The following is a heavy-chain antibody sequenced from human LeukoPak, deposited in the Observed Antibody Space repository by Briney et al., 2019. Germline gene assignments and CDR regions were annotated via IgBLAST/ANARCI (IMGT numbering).Heavy chain of an antibody. V-gene: IGHV4-34*01. CDR1: GAPISRYY. CDR3: ARGRPYYYYGMDV. J-gene: IGHJ6*02. CDR2: INHSGST. Sequence: SETLSLTCTVSGAPISRYYWSWIRQPPGKGLEWIGEINHSGSTNYNPSLKSRVTISVDTSKNQFSLKLSSVTAADTAVYYCARGRPYYYYGMDVWGQGTTVTVSS.